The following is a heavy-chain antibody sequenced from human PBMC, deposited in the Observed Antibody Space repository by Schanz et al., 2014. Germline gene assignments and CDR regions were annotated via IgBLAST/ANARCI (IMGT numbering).Heavy chain of an antibody. CDR2: IYYSGST. D-gene: IGHD3-10*01. V-gene: IGHV4-59*01. CDR3: ARTFYFVSGTYHTPNYYYGLDV. J-gene: IGHJ6*02. CDR1: GGSISSFY. Sequence: QVQLQESGPGLVKPSETLSLTCTVSGGSISSFYWSWIRQPPGKGLEWIANIYYSGSTNYNPSLKSRVTISADTSKNQFSLKMRSVTAADTAVYYCARTFYFVSGTYHTPNYYYGLDVWGQGTTVTVSS.